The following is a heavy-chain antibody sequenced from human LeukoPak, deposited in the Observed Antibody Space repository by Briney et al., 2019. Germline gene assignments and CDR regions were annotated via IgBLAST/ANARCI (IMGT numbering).Heavy chain of an antibody. CDR2: INSDGRMT. V-gene: IGHV3-74*01. CDR3: ARVGSTDGPHAFDI. J-gene: IGHJ3*02. D-gene: IGHD2-21*02. CDR1: GFTFSSYW. Sequence: PGGSLRLSCAASGFTFSSYWMDWVRQAPGKGLVWVSGINSDGRMTRYAESVKGRFTISRDNAKNTLHLQMNSLRAEDTSVYYCARVGSTDGPHAFDIWGQGTMVTVSS.